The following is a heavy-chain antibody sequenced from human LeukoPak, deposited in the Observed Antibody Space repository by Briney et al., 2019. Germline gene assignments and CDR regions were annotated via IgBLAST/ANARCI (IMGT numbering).Heavy chain of an antibody. V-gene: IGHV3-30*18. D-gene: IGHD3-9*01. CDR3: AKGGLRYFDWSLPNGGMDV. J-gene: IGHJ6*02. Sequence: GGSLRLSCAASGFTFSSYGMHWVRQAPGKGLEWVAVISYDGSNKYYANSVKGRFTISRDNSKNTLYLQMNSLRAEDTAVYYCAKGGLRYFDWSLPNGGMDVWGQGTTVTVSS. CDR1: GFTFSSYG. CDR2: ISYDGSNK.